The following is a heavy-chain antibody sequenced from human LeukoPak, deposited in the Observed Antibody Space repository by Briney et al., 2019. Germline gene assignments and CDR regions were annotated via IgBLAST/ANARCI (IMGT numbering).Heavy chain of an antibody. J-gene: IGHJ4*02. CDR2: ISSSSSTI. CDR3: ARGSGPAAGR. D-gene: IGHD6-13*01. V-gene: IGHV3-48*01. CDR1: GFTFSSYS. Sequence: GGSLRLSCAASGFTFSSYSMNWVRQAPGKGLEWVSYISSSSSTIYYADSVKGRFTISRDNAKNSLYLQMNSLRAEDTAVYYCARGSGPAAGRWGQGTLVTVSS.